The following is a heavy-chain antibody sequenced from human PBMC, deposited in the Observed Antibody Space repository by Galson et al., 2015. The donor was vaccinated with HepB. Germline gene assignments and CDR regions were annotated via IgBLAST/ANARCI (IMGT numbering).Heavy chain of an antibody. Sequence: SVKVSCKASGYTFTSYGISWVRQAPGQGLEWMGWISAYNGNTNYAQKLQGRVTMTTDTSTSTAYMELRSLRSDDTAVYYCAGDFVRRTVGVLRFLECWEFDPWGQGTLVTVSS. CDR1: GYTFTSYG. J-gene: IGHJ5*02. CDR2: ISAYNGNT. V-gene: IGHV1-18*04. D-gene: IGHD3-3*01. CDR3: AGDFVRRTVGVLRFLECWEFDP.